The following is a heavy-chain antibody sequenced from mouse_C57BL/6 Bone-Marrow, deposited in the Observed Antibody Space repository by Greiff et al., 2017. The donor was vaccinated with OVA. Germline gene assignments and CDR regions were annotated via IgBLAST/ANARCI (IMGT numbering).Heavy chain of an antibody. CDR3: TTNYYSNRGYWYFDV. CDR2: IDPEDGDT. V-gene: IGHV14-1*01. CDR1: GFNIKDYY. D-gene: IGHD2-5*01. J-gene: IGHJ1*03. Sequence: VQLQQSGAELVRPGASVKLSCTASGFNIKDYYMHWVKQRPEQGLEWIGRIDPEDGDTEYAPKFQGKATMTADTSSNTAYLQLSSLTSEDTAVYYCTTNYYSNRGYWYFDVWGTGTTVTVSS.